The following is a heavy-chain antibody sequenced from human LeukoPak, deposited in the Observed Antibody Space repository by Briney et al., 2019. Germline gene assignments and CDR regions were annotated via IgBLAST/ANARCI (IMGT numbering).Heavy chain of an antibody. Sequence: PGGSLRLSCAASGFTFSSYGMHWVRQAPGKGLEWVAVISYDGSNKYYADSVKGRFTVSGDNARNSLYLQMDSLGVEDTAVYYCARDAFMDGGEDFWGQGILVTVSS. CDR2: ISYDGSNK. CDR3: ARDAFMDGGEDF. D-gene: IGHD4-23*01. J-gene: IGHJ4*02. CDR1: GFTFSSYG. V-gene: IGHV3-30*03.